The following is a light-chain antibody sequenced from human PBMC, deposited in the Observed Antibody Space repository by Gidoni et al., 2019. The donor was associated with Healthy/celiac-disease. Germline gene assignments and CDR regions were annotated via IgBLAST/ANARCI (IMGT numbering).Light chain of an antibody. CDR1: QRISSY. CDR2: AAS. J-gene: IGKJ2*01. CDR3: QQSYSTPRT. V-gene: IGKV1-39*01. Sequence: DIQMTQSPSSLSASVGDRVTITCRASQRISSYLNWYQQKPGKAPKLLIYAASSLQSGVPSRFSGSGSGTDFTLTISSLQPEDFATYYCQQSYSTPRTCXXXTKLEIK.